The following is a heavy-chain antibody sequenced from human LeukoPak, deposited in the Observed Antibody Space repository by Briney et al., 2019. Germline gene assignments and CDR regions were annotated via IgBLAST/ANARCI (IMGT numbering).Heavy chain of an antibody. J-gene: IGHJ4*02. CDR3: AKDPYSTGLFQGYYFDY. Sequence: GGSLRLSCAASGFTFRDSAMTWVRQAPGKGLEWVSLISFSGDNTYYRDSVKGRFTISRDNSKNTLYLQMDSLRDGDTAVYYCAKDPYSTGLFQGYYFDYWGQGTLVTVSS. V-gene: IGHV3-23*01. CDR2: ISFSGDNT. D-gene: IGHD6-19*01. CDR1: GFTFRDSA.